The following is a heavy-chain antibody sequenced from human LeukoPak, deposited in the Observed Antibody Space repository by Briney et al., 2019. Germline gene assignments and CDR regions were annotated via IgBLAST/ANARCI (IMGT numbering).Heavy chain of an antibody. CDR2: IWYDGSNK. D-gene: IGHD2-8*01. CDR1: GFTFSSYG. J-gene: IGHJ4*02. CDR3: ARGASYASGPYYFDY. V-gene: IGHV3-33*01. Sequence: HGGSLRLSCAASGFTFSSYGMHWVRQAPGKGLEWVAVIWYDGSNKYYADSVKGRFTISRDNSKNTLYLQMNSLRAEDTAVYYCARGASYASGPYYFDYWGQGTLVTVSS.